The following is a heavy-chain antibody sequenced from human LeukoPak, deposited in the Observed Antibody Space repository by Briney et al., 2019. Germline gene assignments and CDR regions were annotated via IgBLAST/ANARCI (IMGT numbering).Heavy chain of an antibody. Sequence: GRSLRLSCAASGFTFSSDGMHWVRQAPGKGLEWLAVISYDGSERNYADSVKGRFFISRDNSKNTLDLQMNSLRAEDTAVYYCAKAGYSSSWYLVNSLDIWGQGTMVTVS. CDR3: AKAGYSSSWYLVNSLDI. V-gene: IGHV3-30*18. CDR2: ISYDGSER. J-gene: IGHJ3*02. D-gene: IGHD6-13*01. CDR1: GFTFSSDG.